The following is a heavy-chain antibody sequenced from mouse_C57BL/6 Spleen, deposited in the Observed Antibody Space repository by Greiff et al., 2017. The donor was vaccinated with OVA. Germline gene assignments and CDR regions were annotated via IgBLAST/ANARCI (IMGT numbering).Heavy chain of an antibody. J-gene: IGHJ2*01. V-gene: IGHV1-15*01. D-gene: IGHD2-1*01. CDR1: GYKFTDYE. CDR2: IDPETGGT. Sequence: VQLQQSGAELVRPGASVTLSCKASGYKFTDYEMHWVKQTPVHGLEWIGAIDPETGGTAYNQKFKGKAILTADKSSSTAYMELRSLTSEDSAVYFCARSTDGNYGDYWGQGTTLTVSS. CDR3: ARSTDGNYGDY.